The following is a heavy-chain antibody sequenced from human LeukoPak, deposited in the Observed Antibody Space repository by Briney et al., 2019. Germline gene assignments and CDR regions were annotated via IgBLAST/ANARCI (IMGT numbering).Heavy chain of an antibody. D-gene: IGHD2-15*01. CDR2: INHSGST. V-gene: IGHV4-34*01. Sequence: SETLSLTCAVYGGSFSGYYWSWIRQPPGKGLEWIGEINHSGSTNYNPSLKSRVTISVDTSKNQFSLKLSSVTAADTAVYYCARGGEYCSGGSCSSISYYYYYYMDVWGKGTTVTISS. J-gene: IGHJ6*03. CDR1: GGSFSGYY. CDR3: ARGGEYCSGGSCSSISYYYYYYMDV.